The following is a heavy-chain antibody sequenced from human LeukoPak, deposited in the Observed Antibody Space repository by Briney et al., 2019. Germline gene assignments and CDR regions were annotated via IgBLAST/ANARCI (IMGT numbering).Heavy chain of an antibody. CDR2: IYYSGST. J-gene: IGHJ3*02. CDR1: GGSISSGSYY. V-gene: IGHV4-61*10. Sequence: SETLSLTCTVSGGSISSGSYYWSWIRQPAGKGLEWIGYIYYSGSTNYNPSLKSRVTISVDTSKNQFSLKLSSVTAADTAVYYCARSYRSSGWYFSAFDIWGQGTMVTVSS. CDR3: ARSYRSSGWYFSAFDI. D-gene: IGHD6-19*01.